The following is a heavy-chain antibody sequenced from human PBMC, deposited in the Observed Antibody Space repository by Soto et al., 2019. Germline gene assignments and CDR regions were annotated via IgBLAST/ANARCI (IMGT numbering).Heavy chain of an antibody. Sequence: SDPLSLTCGVYGVSFRVYYWSGIRQPPGKGLEWIGEINHSGSTNYNPSLKSRVTISVDTSKNQFSLKLSSVTAADTAVYYCARGRGYCSSTSCWKDVWGQGTTVTVS. CDR3: ARGRGYCSSTSCWKDV. D-gene: IGHD2-2*01. V-gene: IGHV4-34*01. J-gene: IGHJ6*02. CDR1: GVSFRVYY. CDR2: INHSGST.